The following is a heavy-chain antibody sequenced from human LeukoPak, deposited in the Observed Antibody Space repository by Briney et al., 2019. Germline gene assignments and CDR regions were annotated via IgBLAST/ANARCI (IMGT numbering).Heavy chain of an antibody. CDR1: GFTFSSYS. V-gene: IGHV3-21*01. J-gene: IGHJ3*02. Sequence: GGSLRLSCAASGFTFSSYSRNWVRQAPGKGLEWVSSISRSSNYKYYADSVKGRFTISRDNAKNSLYLQMNSLRAEDTAVYYCARDRGYSYGLTDAFDIWGQGTMVTVSS. CDR2: ISRSSNYK. D-gene: IGHD5-18*01. CDR3: ARDRGYSYGLTDAFDI.